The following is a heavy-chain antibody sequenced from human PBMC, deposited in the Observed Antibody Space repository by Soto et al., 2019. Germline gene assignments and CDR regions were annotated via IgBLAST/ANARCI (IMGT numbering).Heavy chain of an antibody. CDR1: GGSFSGYY. V-gene: IGHV4-34*01. CDR2: INHSGST. CDR3: ARVAFVGSWIPAY. D-gene: IGHD5-18*01. J-gene: IGHJ4*02. Sequence: SETLSLTCAVYGGSFSGYYWSWIRQPPGKGLEWIGEINHSGSTNYNPSLKSRVTISVDTSKNQFSLKLSSVTAADTAVYYCARVAFVGSWIPAYWGQGTPVT.